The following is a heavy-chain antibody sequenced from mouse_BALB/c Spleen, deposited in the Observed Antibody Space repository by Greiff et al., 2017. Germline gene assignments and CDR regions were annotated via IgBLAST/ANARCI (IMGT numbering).Heavy chain of an antibody. CDR1: GYTFTDYY. CDR3: ARRGYGSSYDYAMDY. V-gene: IGHV1-77*01. CDR2: IYPGSGNT. J-gene: IGHJ4*01. Sequence: QVQLKESGAELARPGASVKLSCKASGYTFTDYYINWVKQRTGQGLEWIGEIYPGSGNTYYNEKFKGKATLTADKSSSTAYMQLSSLTSEDSAVYFCARRGYGSSYDYAMDYWGQGTSVTVSS. D-gene: IGHD1-1*01.